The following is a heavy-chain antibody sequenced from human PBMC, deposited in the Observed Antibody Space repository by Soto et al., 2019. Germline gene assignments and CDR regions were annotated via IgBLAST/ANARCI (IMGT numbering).Heavy chain of an antibody. CDR2: ISGSGGST. D-gene: IGHD3-22*01. CDR1: GFTFSSYA. V-gene: IGHV3-23*01. CDR3: AKVTDYYDSSGYYSLFDY. Sequence: GGSLRLSCAASGFTFSSYAMSWVRQAPGKGLEWVSAISGSGGSTYYADSVKGRFTISRDNSKNTLYLQMNSLRAEDTAVYYCAKVTDYYDSSGYYSLFDYWGQGTLVTVSS. J-gene: IGHJ4*02.